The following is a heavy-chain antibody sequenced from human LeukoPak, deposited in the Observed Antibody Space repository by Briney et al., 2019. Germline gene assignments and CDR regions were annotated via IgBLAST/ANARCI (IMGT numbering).Heavy chain of an antibody. Sequence: GGSLRLSCAASGFTLSTYVMSWVRQAPGKGLEGVSSISSSGGTSYYADSVKGRFTISRDNSKNTLYLQMSSLRAEDTAVYYCAKPYSSGWYVDDWGQGTLVTVSS. V-gene: IGHV3-23*01. CDR1: GFTLSTYV. D-gene: IGHD6-19*01. CDR2: ISSSGGTS. CDR3: AKPYSSGWYVDD. J-gene: IGHJ4*02.